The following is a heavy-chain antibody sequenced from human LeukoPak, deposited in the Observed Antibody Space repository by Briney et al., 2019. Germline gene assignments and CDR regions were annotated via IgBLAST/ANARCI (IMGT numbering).Heavy chain of an antibody. D-gene: IGHD3-10*01. CDR2: INPNSGGT. CDR3: ARDRADDGGLDY. CDR1: GYTFTGYY. Sequence: ASVNVSCTASGYTFTGYYMHWVRQAPGQGLEWMGRINPNSGGTNYAQKFQGRVTMTRDTSISTAYMELSRLRSDDTAVYYCARDRADDGGLDYWGQGTLVTVSS. J-gene: IGHJ4*02. V-gene: IGHV1-2*06.